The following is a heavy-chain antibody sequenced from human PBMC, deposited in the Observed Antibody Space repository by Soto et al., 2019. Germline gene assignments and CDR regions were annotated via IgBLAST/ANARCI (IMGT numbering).Heavy chain of an antibody. CDR1: GYSFTSYW. D-gene: IGHD3-9*01. CDR3: ARRGEGYDILTGYWFDP. CDR2: IDPSDSYT. Sequence: GESLKISCKGSGYSFTSYWISWVRQMPGKGLEWMGRIDPSDSYTNYSPSFQGHVTISADKSISTAYLQWSSLKASDTAMYYCARRGEGYDILTGYWFDPWGQGTLVTVSS. J-gene: IGHJ5*02. V-gene: IGHV5-10-1*01.